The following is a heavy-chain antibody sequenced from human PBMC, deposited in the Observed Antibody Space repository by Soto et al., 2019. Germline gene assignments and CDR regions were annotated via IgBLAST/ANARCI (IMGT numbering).Heavy chain of an antibody. D-gene: IGHD6-19*01. Sequence: EVQLVESGGGLIQPGGSLRLSCAASGFTVSSKYMTWVRQAPGKGLEWVSVIYGGGTTYYADSVKRRFTISRDNSKNTLYRQMNSLRAEDTAVNYCVQTTGWPGFDFWGQGTLVTVSS. V-gene: IGHV3-53*01. CDR2: IYGGGTT. J-gene: IGHJ4*02. CDR1: GFTVSSKY. CDR3: VQTTGWPGFDF.